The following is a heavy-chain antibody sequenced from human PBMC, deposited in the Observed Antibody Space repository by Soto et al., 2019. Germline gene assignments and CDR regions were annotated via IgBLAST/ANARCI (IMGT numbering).Heavy chain of an antibody. CDR2: INPSVGST. Sequence: ASVKVSCKASGYVFTSSFIHWVRQAPGQGLEWMGMINPSVGSTAYAHKFQGRIGVTRHMSAATVYMDLSSLRSADSAIYYCAREVNTVIMPGDTEDYSGLDVWGQGTTVTVSS. J-gene: IGHJ6*02. D-gene: IGHD2-21*02. CDR1: GYVFTSSF. CDR3: AREVNTVIMPGDTEDYSGLDV. V-gene: IGHV1-46*01.